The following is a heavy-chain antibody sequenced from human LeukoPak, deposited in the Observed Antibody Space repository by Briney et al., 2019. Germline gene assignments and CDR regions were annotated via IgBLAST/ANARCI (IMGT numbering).Heavy chain of an antibody. CDR2: ISGSGSDT. V-gene: IGHV3-23*01. J-gene: IGHJ4*02. CDR3: AKEVVPAAHRQGGAFDY. CDR1: KFNFIKYG. Sequence: GGSLRLSCATSKFNFIKYGLTWVRQAPGKGLEWVSSISGSGSDTQYAASVQGRFTISRDNSKNTLYLQMNSLRAEDTAVYYCAKEVVPAAHRQGGAFDYWGQGTLVTVSS. D-gene: IGHD2-2*01.